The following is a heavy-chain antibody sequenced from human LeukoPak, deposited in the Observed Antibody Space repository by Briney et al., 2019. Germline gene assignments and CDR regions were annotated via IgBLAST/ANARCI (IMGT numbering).Heavy chain of an antibody. Sequence: GGSLRLSCAASGFTFSSYAMSWVRQAPGKGLEWVSAISGSGGSTYYADSVKGRFTISRDNSKNTLYLQMNSLRAEDTAVYYCAKGSRYYYGSGLSRDYGMDVWGQGTTVTVSS. CDR3: AKGSRYYYGSGLSRDYGMDV. D-gene: IGHD3-10*01. V-gene: IGHV3-23*01. CDR2: ISGSGGST. J-gene: IGHJ6*02. CDR1: GFTFSSYA.